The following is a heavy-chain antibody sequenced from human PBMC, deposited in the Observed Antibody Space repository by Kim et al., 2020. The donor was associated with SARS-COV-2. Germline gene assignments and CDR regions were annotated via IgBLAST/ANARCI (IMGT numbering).Heavy chain of an antibody. J-gene: IGHJ4*02. Sequence: GGSLRLSCAASGFIFSDHYMDWVRQSPGKGLEWVARTRNRANSYTTEYAASVRGRFIISRDESENSLHLQMNSLKTEDTAVYYCARVRTSGSYHFDYWGQGTLVTVSS. D-gene: IGHD1-26*01. V-gene: IGHV3-72*01. CDR3: ARVRTSGSYHFDY. CDR2: TRNRANSYTT. CDR1: GFIFSDHY.